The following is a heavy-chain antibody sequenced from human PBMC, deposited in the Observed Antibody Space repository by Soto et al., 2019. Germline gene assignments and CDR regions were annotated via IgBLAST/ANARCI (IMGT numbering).Heavy chain of an antibody. CDR1: GFSFNRHW. CDR2: IKRDGSEK. D-gene: IGHD3-22*01. Sequence: EVQLVESGGGLVQPGGSLRLSCAASGFSFNRHWMSWVRQAPGKGLQWVASIKRDGSEKYYVDSVKGRFTISRDNVKNSLSLQMNSLRAKDTAVYYCARDPYYYDSHYYYGMDVWGQGTTVTVSS. J-gene: IGHJ6*02. CDR3: ARDPYYYDSHYYYGMDV. V-gene: IGHV3-7*01.